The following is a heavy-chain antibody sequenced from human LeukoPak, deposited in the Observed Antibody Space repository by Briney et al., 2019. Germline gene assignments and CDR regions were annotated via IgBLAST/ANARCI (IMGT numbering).Heavy chain of an antibody. D-gene: IGHD1-7*01. CDR1: GFTFSSYG. CDR2: IRYDGSNK. CDR3: AKDRGYNWNYIGYYMDV. J-gene: IGHJ6*03. Sequence: PGGSLRLSCAASGFTFSSYGMHWVRQAPGKGLEWVAFIRYDGSNKYYADSVKGRFTISRDNSKNTLYLQMNSLRAEDTAVYYCAKDRGYNWNYIGYYMDVWGKGTTVTVSS. V-gene: IGHV3-30*02.